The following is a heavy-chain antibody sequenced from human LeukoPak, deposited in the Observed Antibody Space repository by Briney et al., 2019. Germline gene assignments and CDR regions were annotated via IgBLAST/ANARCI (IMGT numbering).Heavy chain of an antibody. Sequence: SETLSLTCSVSGGYISTSNYYWGWIRQPPGKGLEWIGTIYYSGRTYYNPSLQSRVTISLDASQNQLSLQVRSVTVVDTAVYYCARFFYYDASFPPYWGQGTLVTVSS. CDR1: GGYISTSNYY. D-gene: IGHD3-16*01. CDR2: IYYSGRT. J-gene: IGHJ4*02. CDR3: ARFFYYDASFPPY. V-gene: IGHV4-39*01.